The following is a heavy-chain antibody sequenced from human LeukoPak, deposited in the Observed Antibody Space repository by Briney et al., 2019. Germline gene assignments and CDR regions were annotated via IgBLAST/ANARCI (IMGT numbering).Heavy chain of an antibody. J-gene: IGHJ3*02. Sequence: ASVKVSCKASGYTFTSYDINWVRQATGQGLEWMGWMNPNSGNTGYAQKFQGRVTITRNTSISTAYMELRSLRSDDTAVYYCARGRAGYSSGWYGGYDAFDIWGQGTMVTVSS. CDR3: ARGRAGYSSGWYGGYDAFDI. CDR1: GYTFTSYD. D-gene: IGHD6-19*01. V-gene: IGHV1-8*03. CDR2: MNPNSGNT.